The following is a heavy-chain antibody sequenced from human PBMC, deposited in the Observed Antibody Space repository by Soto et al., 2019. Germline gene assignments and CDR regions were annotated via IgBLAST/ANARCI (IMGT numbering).Heavy chain of an antibody. Sequence: SVKVSCKASGGTFSSYAISWVRQAPGQGLEWMGGIIPIFGTANYAQKFQGRVTITAANNQVSLRMRSLTAADTAVYYCGRVVEGATRHTDLDSWGQGTLVTVSS. V-gene: IGHV1-69*06. J-gene: IGHJ5*01. CDR1: GGTFSSYA. CDR2: IIPIFGTA. D-gene: IGHD2-21*01. CDR3: GRVVEGATRHTDLDS.